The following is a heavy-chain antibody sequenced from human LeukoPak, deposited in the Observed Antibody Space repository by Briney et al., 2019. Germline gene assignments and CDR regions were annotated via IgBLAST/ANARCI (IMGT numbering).Heavy chain of an antibody. CDR1: GGSFSGYY. Sequence: SAETLSLTCAVYGGSFSGYYWSWIRQPPGKGLEWIGEINHSGSTNYNPSLKSRVTISVDTSKNQFSLKLSSVTAADTAVYYCAREGDSSSVGWFDPWGQGTLVTVSS. CDR2: INHSGST. V-gene: IGHV4-34*01. D-gene: IGHD6-13*01. J-gene: IGHJ5*02. CDR3: AREGDSSSVGWFDP.